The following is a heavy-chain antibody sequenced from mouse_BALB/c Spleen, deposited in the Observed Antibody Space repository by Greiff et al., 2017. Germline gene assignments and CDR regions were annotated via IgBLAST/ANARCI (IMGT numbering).Heavy chain of an antibody. CDR3: ASKRFPDY. V-gene: IGHV14-3*02. D-gene: IGHD1-1*01. CDR1: GFNIKDTY. CDR2: IDPANGNT. J-gene: IGHJ2*01. Sequence: VQLQQSGAELVKPGASVKLSCTASGFNIKDTYMHWVKQRPEQGLEWIGRIDPANGNTKYDPKFQGKATITADTSSNTAYLQLSSLTSEDTAVYYCASKRFPDYWGQGTTLTVSS.